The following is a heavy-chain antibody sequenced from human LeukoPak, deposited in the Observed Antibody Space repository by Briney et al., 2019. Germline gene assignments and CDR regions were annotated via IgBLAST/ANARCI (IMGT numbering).Heavy chain of an antibody. CDR2: IYYSGSH. CDR1: GGPISSRRYY. D-gene: IGHD2-2*01. V-gene: IGHV4-39*01. J-gene: IGHJ5*02. Sequence: SETLSHPCTVSGGPISSRRYYWGWIRQPPGKGLEWIGSIYYSGSHYYNPSLKSRVTIYVDTSKNQFSLMLGSVTPAYTVVYYFARRRDCSSTSCKYNWFDPWGQGTLVTVSS. CDR3: ARRRDCSSTSCKYNWFDP.